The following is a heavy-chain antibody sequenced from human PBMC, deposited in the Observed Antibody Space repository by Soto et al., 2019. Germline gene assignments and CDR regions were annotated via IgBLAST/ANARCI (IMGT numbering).Heavy chain of an antibody. CDR2: ISAYNGNT. J-gene: IGHJ6*02. CDR3: ARGKELYYYYYYGMDV. CDR1: GYTFTSYG. Sequence: GASVKVSCKASGYTFTSYGISWVRQAPGQGLEWMGWISAYNGNTNYAQKLQGRVTMTTDTSTSTAYMELGSLRSDDTAVYYCARGKELYYYYYYGMDVWGQGTTVTVS. V-gene: IGHV1-18*01. D-gene: IGHD1-7*01.